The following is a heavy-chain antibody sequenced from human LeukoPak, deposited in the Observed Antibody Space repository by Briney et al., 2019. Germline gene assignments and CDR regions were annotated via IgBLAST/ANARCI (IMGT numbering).Heavy chain of an antibody. J-gene: IGHJ6*02. CDR2: VSWNSGSI. D-gene: IGHD3-16*01. V-gene: IGHV3-9*01. Sequence: GRSLRLSCAASGFTFDDYAMHWVRQAPGKGLEWVSGVSWNSGSIGYADSVKGRFTISRDNAKNSLYLQMNSLRAEDTALYYCAKDIGWAYLNPDGMDVWGQGTTVTVSS. CDR1: GFTFDDYA. CDR3: AKDIGWAYLNPDGMDV.